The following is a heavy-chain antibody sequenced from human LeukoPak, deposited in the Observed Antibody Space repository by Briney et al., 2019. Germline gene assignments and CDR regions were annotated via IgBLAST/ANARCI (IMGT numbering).Heavy chain of an antibody. Sequence: GASVKVSCKASGYTFTSYGISWVRQAPGQGLEWMGWISAYNGNTNYAQKFQGRVTITADKSTSTAYVELSSLRSEDTAVYYCARSPTPDYYYYYYMDVWGKGTTVTVSS. CDR3: ARSPTPDYYYYYYMDV. V-gene: IGHV1-18*01. D-gene: IGHD1-14*01. CDR1: GYTFTSYG. J-gene: IGHJ6*03. CDR2: ISAYNGNT.